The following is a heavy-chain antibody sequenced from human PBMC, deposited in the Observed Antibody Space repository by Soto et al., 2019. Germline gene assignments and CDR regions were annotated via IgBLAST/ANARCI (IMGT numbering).Heavy chain of an antibody. CDR3: ATYSKFFQI. J-gene: IGHJ3*02. CDR2: IYNSGST. D-gene: IGHD4-4*01. CDR1: GGYISGGYCS. V-gene: IGHV4-30-2*01. Sequence: SETLSLTCAVSGGYISGGYCSWSWIRQPPGKGLEWIGFIYNSGSTYYNSSLKSRVTISVDRSKNHFFLNLTSVTAADTAVYYCATYSKFFQIWGQGTKVTVSS.